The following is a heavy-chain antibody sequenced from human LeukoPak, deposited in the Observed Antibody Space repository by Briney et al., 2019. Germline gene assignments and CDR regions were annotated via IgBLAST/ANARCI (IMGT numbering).Heavy chain of an antibody. D-gene: IGHD3-10*01. CDR2: IKPSGGST. J-gene: IGHJ4*02. V-gene: IGHV1-46*01. Sequence: ASVTVSCRASGYTFSSYYMHWVRQAPGQGLEWMGIIKPSGGSTTYAQKFQGRVTMTKETSTSTVYMELRGLGSEDTAVYYCARGARFGLLRHFDYWGQGTLVTVSS. CDR1: GYTFSSYY. CDR3: ARGARFGLLRHFDY.